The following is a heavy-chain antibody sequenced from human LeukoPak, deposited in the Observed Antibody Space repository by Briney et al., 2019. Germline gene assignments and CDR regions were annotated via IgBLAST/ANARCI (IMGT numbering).Heavy chain of an antibody. CDR2: IYTSGST. CDR1: GGSISSYY. Sequence: PSETLSLTCTVSGGSISSYYWSWIRQPAGKGLEWIGRIYTSGSTNYNPSLKSRVTMSVDTSKNQSSLKLSSVTAADTAVYYCARDRLPHYDFWSGYRNRANWFDPWGQGTLVTVSS. J-gene: IGHJ5*02. V-gene: IGHV4-4*07. CDR3: ARDRLPHYDFWSGYRNRANWFDP. D-gene: IGHD3-3*01.